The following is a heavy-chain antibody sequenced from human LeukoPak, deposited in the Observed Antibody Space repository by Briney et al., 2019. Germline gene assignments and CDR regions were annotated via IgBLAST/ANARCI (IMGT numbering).Heavy chain of an antibody. Sequence: ASVKVSCKASGYTFTSYGITWVRQAPGQGLEWMGWIATYNGNTNYAQKLQGRVTMTTDTSTSTAYMELRSLRSYDTAVYYCARVLSSYGDYSTDWGQGTLVTVSS. J-gene: IGHJ4*02. V-gene: IGHV1-18*01. D-gene: IGHD4-17*01. CDR3: ARVLSSYGDYSTD. CDR2: IATYNGNT. CDR1: GYTFTSYG.